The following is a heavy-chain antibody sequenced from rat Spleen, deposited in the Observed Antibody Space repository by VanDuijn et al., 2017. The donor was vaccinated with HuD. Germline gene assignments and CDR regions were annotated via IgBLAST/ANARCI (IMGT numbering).Heavy chain of an antibody. V-gene: IGHV2-1*01. CDR1: GFSLTSNS. CDR3: TSPFRWFAY. CDR2: IWSDGST. J-gene: IGHJ3*01. Sequence: QVQLKESGPGLVLPSQTLSLVCAVSGFSLTSNSVSWVRQPPGKGLEWRGAIWSDGSTDYNSALKSRLSISRDTSKSQVFLKMNSLQAEDTAIYFCTSPFRWFAYWGQGTLVTVSS.